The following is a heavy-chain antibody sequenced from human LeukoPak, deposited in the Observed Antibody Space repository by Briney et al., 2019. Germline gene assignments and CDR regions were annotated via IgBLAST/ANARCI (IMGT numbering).Heavy chain of an antibody. Sequence: LGESLKISCKGSGYTFTSYWIGWVRQMPGKGLEWMGIIHPGDSATRYSPSFQGQVTISADKSISTAYLQWSSLKASDTAMYYCARQVGATLYFDYWGQGTLVTVSS. CDR2: IHPGDSAT. CDR1: GYTFTSYW. CDR3: ARQVGATLYFDY. J-gene: IGHJ4*02. V-gene: IGHV5-51*01. D-gene: IGHD1-26*01.